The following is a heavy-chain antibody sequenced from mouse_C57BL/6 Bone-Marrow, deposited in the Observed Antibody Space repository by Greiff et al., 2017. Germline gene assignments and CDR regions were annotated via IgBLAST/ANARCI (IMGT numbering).Heavy chain of an antibody. J-gene: IGHJ2*01. CDR3: ARSRRLLDY. D-gene: IGHD2-4*01. CDR1: GYTFTDYY. CDR2: IYPGSGNT. Sequence: LMESGAELVRPGASVKLSCKASGYTFTDYYINWVKQRPGQGLEWIARIYPGSGNTYYNEKFKGKATLTAEKSSSTAYMQLSSLTSEDSAVYFCARSRRLLDYWGQGTTLTVSS. V-gene: IGHV1-76*01.